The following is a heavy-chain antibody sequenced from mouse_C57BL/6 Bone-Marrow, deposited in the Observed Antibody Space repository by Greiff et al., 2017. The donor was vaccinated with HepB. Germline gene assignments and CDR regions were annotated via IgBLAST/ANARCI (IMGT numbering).Heavy chain of an antibody. Sequence: VKLMESGAELVRPGASVTLSCKASGYTFTDYEMHWVKQTPVHGLEWIGAIDPETGGTAYNQKFKGKAILTADKSSSTAYMELRSLTSEDSAVYYCLLFISYFDVWGTGTTVTVSS. J-gene: IGHJ1*03. CDR1: GYTFTDYE. V-gene: IGHV1-15*01. D-gene: IGHD1-1*01. CDR2: IDPETGGT. CDR3: LLFISYFDV.